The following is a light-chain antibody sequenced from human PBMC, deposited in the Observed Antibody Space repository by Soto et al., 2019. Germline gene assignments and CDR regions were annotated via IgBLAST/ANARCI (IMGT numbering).Light chain of an antibody. J-gene: IGKJ4*01. Sequence: DIQETQSPSSVSASVGDRVTITCRSSQGISSWLAWYQQKPGKAPKLLIYATSTLQSGVPSRFSGSGSGTVFSLTISSLQPEDSATYYCQQANSFPALTFGGGTKVDIK. CDR1: QGISSW. CDR2: ATS. CDR3: QQANSFPALT. V-gene: IGKV1-12*01.